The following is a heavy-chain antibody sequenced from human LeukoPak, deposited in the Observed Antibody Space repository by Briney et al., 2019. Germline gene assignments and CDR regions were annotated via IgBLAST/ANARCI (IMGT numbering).Heavy chain of an antibody. CDR2: IYPGDSDT. CDR3: ARRDGYSSGWFSQTALSYNWFDP. V-gene: IGHV5-51*01. Sequence: GESLKISCKGSGYSSTSYWIGWVRQMPGKGLEWMGIIYPGDSDTRYSPSFQGQVTISADKSISTAYLRWSSLKASDTAMYYCARRDGYSSGWFSQTALSYNWFDPWGQGTLVTVSS. CDR1: GYSSTSYW. D-gene: IGHD6-19*01. J-gene: IGHJ5*02.